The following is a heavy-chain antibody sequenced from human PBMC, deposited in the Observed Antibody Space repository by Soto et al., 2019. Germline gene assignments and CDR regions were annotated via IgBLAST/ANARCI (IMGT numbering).Heavy chain of an antibody. CDR3: ARERRWEPLLY. J-gene: IGHJ4*02. V-gene: IGHV1-18*01. Sequence: QVQLVQSGPEVKKPGASVKVSCKGSGYTFSNYGVTWVRQAPGQGLERLGWVSAYNHNTDYAQKFEHXATMTIDTSTNTAYLELRGLTPDDTAVYYCARERRWEPLLYWGQGTL. D-gene: IGHD1-26*01. CDR2: VSAYNHNT. CDR1: GYTFSNYG.